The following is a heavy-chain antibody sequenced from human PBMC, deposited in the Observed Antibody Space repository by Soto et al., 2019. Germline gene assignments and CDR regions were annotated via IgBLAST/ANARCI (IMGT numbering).Heavy chain of an antibody. J-gene: IGHJ4*02. CDR1: GFIFSTYT. V-gene: IGHV3-23*01. D-gene: IGHD6-19*01. CDR2: ISGSGGTT. Sequence: EVQLLGSGGGLVQPRGSLRISWAASGFIFSTYTMTWVRQAPGKGLEWVSGISGSGGTTYYADSVKGRFAISRDNSKNTLSLQLNSLRAEDTAVYFCAKLAWGARGCKSSPGCSFDYWGQGALVTVSS. CDR3: AKLAWGARGCKSSPGCSFDY.